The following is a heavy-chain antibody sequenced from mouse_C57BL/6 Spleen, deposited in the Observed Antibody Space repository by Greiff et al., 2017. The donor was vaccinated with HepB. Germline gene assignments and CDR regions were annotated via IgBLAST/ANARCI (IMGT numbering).Heavy chain of an antibody. D-gene: IGHD2-4*01. J-gene: IGHJ2*01. CDR3: ARFDYDFDY. CDR2: INPNNGGT. CDR1: GYTFTDYY. V-gene: IGHV1-26*01. Sequence: EVKLMESGPELVKPGASVKISCKASGYTFTDYYMNWVKQSHGKSLEWIGDINPNNGGTSYNQKFKGKATLTVDKSSSTAYMELRSLTSEDSAVYYCARFDYDFDYWGQGTTLTVSS.